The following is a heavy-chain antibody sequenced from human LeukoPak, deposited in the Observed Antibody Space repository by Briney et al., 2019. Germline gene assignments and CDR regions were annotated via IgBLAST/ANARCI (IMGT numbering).Heavy chain of an antibody. D-gene: IGHD3-16*02. CDR2: IYYSGST. Sequence: SETLSLTCTVSGGSISSYYWSWIRQPPGKGLEWIGYIYYSGSTNYNPSLKSRVTISVDTSKNQFSLKLSSVTAADTAVYYCARGRIGLRLGELSDYWGQGTLVTVSS. V-gene: IGHV4-59*08. J-gene: IGHJ4*02. CDR1: GGSISSYY. CDR3: ARGRIGLRLGELSDY.